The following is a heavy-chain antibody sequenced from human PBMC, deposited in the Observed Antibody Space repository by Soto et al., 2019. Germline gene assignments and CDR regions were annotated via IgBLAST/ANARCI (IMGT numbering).Heavy chain of an antibody. CDR3: ARDRDGYNSPFALNY. D-gene: IGHD5-12*01. V-gene: IGHV3-21*01. Sequence: GGSLRLSCATSGFTFSRYSVNWVRQAPGKGLEWVSSISSSPTYIYYADSVKGRFTISIDNAKNSLYLQMNSLRAEDTAVYYCARDRDGYNSPFALNYWGRGTLVTVSS. CDR2: ISSSPTYI. J-gene: IGHJ4*02. CDR1: GFTFSRYS.